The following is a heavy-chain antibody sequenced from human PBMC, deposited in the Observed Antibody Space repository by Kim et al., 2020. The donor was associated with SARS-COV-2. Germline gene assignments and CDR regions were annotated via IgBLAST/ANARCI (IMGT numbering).Heavy chain of an antibody. Sequence: GGSLRLSCSASGFTFSSYAMHWVRQAPGKGLEYVSAISSNGGSTYYADSVKGRFTISRDNSKNTLYLQMSSLRAEDTAVYYCVKGALGITSHYGMDVWGQGTTVTVSS. V-gene: IGHV3-64D*06. D-gene: IGHD3-10*01. CDR2: ISSNGGST. J-gene: IGHJ6*02. CDR3: VKGALGITSHYGMDV. CDR1: GFTFSSYA.